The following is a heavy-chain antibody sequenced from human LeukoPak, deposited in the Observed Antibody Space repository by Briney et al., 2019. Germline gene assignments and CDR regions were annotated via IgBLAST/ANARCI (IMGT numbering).Heavy chain of an antibody. CDR3: ARTPRDGYNSPYFDY. D-gene: IGHD5-24*01. V-gene: IGHV4-39*01. CDR1: GGSIRSSYYY. CDR2: IYDSGST. Sequence: SETLSLTCTVSGGSIRSSYYYWGWIRQPPGKGLEWIGSIYDSGSTYYNPSLKSRVTISVDTSKNQFSLKLNSVTAADTAVYYCARTPRDGYNSPYFDYWGQGTLVTVSS. J-gene: IGHJ4*02.